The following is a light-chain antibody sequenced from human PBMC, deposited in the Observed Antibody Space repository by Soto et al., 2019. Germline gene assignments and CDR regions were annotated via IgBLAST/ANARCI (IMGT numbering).Light chain of an antibody. CDR2: TAS. CDR3: QQYFSYPLT. Sequence: AIRMTQSPSSFSASTGDRVTITCRARQGISSNLAWYQVNPGKAPRLLIYTASYLESGVPSRFSGSGSWTDFTLTISTLQSEDFAVYYCQQYFSYPLTFGGGTKVEIK. J-gene: IGKJ4*01. CDR1: QGISSN. V-gene: IGKV1-8*01.